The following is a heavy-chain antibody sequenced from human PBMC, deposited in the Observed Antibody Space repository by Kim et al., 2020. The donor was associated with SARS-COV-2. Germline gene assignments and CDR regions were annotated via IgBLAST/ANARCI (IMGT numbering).Heavy chain of an antibody. V-gene: IGHV4-34*01. CDR1: GGSFSGYY. J-gene: IGHJ6*02. Sequence: SETLSLTCAVYGGSFSGYYWSWIRQPPGKGLEWIGEINHSGSTNYNPSLKSRVTISVDTSKNQFSLKLSSVTAADTAVYYCARGGAVAAYYYYYGMDVWGQGTTVTVSS. D-gene: IGHD6-19*01. CDR2: INHSGST. CDR3: ARGGAVAAYYYYYGMDV.